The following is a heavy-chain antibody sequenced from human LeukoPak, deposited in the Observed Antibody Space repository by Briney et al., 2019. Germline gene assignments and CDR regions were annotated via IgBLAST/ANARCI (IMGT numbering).Heavy chain of an antibody. J-gene: IGHJ6*03. CDR1: GYTFTGYY. CDR2: INPNSGGT. D-gene: IGHD2-8*01. Sequence: GASVKVSCKASGYTFTGYYMHWVRQAPGQALEWMGWINPNSGGTNYAQKFQGRVTMTRDTSISTAYMELSRLRSDDTAVYYCALGGVFCTNGVCPPYCYYYYMDVWGKGTTVTVSS. CDR3: ALGGVFCTNGVCPPYCYYYYMDV. V-gene: IGHV1-2*02.